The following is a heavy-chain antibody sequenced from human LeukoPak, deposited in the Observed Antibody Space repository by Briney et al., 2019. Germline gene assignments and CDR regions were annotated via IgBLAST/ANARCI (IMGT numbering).Heavy chain of an antibody. Sequence: PSETLSLTCAVSGYSISSGYYWGWIRQPPGKGLEWIGSIYHSGSTYYNASLESRVTMSVDTSRNQFSLRLRSVTAADTAVYYCARHHGSGFDYWGQGTLVTVSS. CDR3: ARHHGSGFDY. CDR1: GYSISSGYY. J-gene: IGHJ4*02. D-gene: IGHD6-19*01. CDR2: IYHSGST. V-gene: IGHV4-38-2*01.